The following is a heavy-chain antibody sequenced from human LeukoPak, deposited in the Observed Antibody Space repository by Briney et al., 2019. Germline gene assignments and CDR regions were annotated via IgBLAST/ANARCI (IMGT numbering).Heavy chain of an antibody. Sequence: SETLSLTCIVSGDSMSSYYWNWIRQPPGKGLEWIGYIYYSGSTNYNPSLKSRVTISVDTSKNQFSLKLSSVTAADTAVYYCAQKAPYSPGYSQDWGQGTLVTVSS. CDR2: IYYSGST. CDR3: AQKAPYSPGYSQD. V-gene: IGHV4-59*01. CDR1: GDSMSSYY. J-gene: IGHJ1*01. D-gene: IGHD2-15*01.